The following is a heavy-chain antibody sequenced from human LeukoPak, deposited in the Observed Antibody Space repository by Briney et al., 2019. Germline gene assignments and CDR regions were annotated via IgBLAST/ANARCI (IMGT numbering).Heavy chain of an antibody. CDR1: GYTFTGYY. J-gene: IGHJ4*02. D-gene: IGHD6-13*01. CDR2: INPNSGGT. Sequence: ASVKVSCKASGYTFTGYYMRWVRQAPGQGLEWMGWINPNSGGTNYAQKFQGRVTMTRDTSISTAYMELSRLRSDDTAVYYCARGGEYSSSWSVDYWGQGTLVTVSS. V-gene: IGHV1-2*02. CDR3: ARGGEYSSSWSVDY.